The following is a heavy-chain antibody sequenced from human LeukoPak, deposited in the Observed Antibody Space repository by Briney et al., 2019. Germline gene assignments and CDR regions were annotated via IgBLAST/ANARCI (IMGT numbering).Heavy chain of an antibody. CDR2: ISAYNGNT. CDR3: ARGRRVYCSSTSCYTDWFDP. V-gene: IGHV1-18*01. Sequence: EASVKVSCKASGYTFTSYGISWVRQAPGQGLEWMGWISAYNGNTNYAQKLQGRVTMTTDTSTSTAYMELRSLRSDDTAVYYCARGRRVYCSSTSCYTDWFDPWGQGTLVTVSS. D-gene: IGHD2-2*02. J-gene: IGHJ5*02. CDR1: GYTFTSYG.